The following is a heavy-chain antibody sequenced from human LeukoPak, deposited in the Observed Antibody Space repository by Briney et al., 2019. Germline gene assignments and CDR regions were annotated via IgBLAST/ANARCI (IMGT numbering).Heavy chain of an antibody. J-gene: IGHJ4*02. Sequence: GGSLRLSCAASGNYWMHWVRQAPGKGLVWVSHINSDGSWTSYADSVKGRFTISKDNAKNTVYLQMNNLRAEDTAVYYCVSFYETYWGRGTLVTDSS. CDR3: VSFYETY. V-gene: IGHV3-74*01. D-gene: IGHD2-2*01. CDR1: GNYW. CDR2: INSDGSWT.